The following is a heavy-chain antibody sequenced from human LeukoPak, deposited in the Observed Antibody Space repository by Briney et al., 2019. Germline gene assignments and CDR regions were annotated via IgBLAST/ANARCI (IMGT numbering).Heavy chain of an antibody. CDR2: IYTSGST. V-gene: IGHV4-4*07. D-gene: IGHD6-13*01. CDR3: ARDHEQLGLGYYYYYMDV. CDR1: GGSISSYY. J-gene: IGHJ6*03. Sequence: SETLSLTCTVSGGSISSYYWSWIRQPAGKGLEWIGRIYTSGSTNYNPSLKSRVTMSVDTSKNQFSLKLSSVTAADTAVYYCARDHEQLGLGYYYYYMDVWGNGTTVSVSS.